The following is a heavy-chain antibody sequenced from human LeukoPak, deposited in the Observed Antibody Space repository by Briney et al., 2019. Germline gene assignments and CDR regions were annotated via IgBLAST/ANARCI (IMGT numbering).Heavy chain of an antibody. V-gene: IGHV1-69*04. CDR1: GGTFSSYA. CDR3: ARPGYGPYAFDI. Sequence: SVKASCKASGGTFSSYAISWVRQAPGQGLEWMGRIIPILGIANYAQKFQGRVTITADKSTSTAYMELSSLRSEDTAVYYCARPGYGPYAFDIWGQGTMVTVSS. CDR2: IIPILGIA. D-gene: IGHD2-15*01. J-gene: IGHJ3*02.